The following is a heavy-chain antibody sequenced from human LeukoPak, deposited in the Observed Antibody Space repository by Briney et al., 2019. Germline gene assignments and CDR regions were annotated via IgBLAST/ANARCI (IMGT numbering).Heavy chain of an antibody. J-gene: IGHJ4*02. D-gene: IGHD6-19*01. CDR3: AKDSEGVAGTGFDY. CDR1: GFTFEDYA. Sequence: GGSLRLSCAASGFTFEDYAMHWVRQAPAKGRAWVSLISGDGGSTYYADSVKGRFTISRDNSKNSLYLQMNSLRTEDTALYYCAKDSEGVAGTGFDYWGQGTLVTVSS. V-gene: IGHV3-43*02. CDR2: ISGDGGST.